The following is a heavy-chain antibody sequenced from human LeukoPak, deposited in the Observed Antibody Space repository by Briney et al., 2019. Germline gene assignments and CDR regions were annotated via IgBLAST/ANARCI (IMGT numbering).Heavy chain of an antibody. CDR1: GGTFSSYA. V-gene: IGHV1-69*04. CDR3: ARDCSSTSCYNPNYYYYGMDV. CDR2: IIPIFGIA. D-gene: IGHD2-2*02. Sequence: SVKVSCKASGGTFSSYAISWVRQAPGQGLEWMGRIIPIFGIANCAQKFQGRVTITADKSTSTAYMELSSLRSEDTAVYYCARDCSSTSCYNPNYYYYGMDVWGQGTTVTVSS. J-gene: IGHJ6*02.